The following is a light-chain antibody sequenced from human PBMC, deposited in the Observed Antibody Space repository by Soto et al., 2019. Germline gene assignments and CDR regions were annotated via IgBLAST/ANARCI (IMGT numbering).Light chain of an antibody. J-gene: IGLJ1*01. CDR1: SSDVGAYNL. Sequence: QSALAQPASVSGSPGQSITISCTGTSSDVGAYNLVSWYQHLPDKAPKLIISEVTNRPSGVSDRFSGSKSGNTASLTISGLQAEDEADYYCASLTTTNFVFGSGTKGTVL. V-gene: IGLV2-14*01. CDR3: ASLTTTNFV. CDR2: EVT.